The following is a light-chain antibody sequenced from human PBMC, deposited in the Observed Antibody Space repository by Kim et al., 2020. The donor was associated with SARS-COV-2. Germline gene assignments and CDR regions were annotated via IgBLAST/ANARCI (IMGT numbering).Light chain of an antibody. CDR2: QDS. CDR3: QAWDRTTVV. Sequence: VSPGQTATITCSGDKLGDKYACWYQQKPGQSPVLVIYQDSKRPSGIPERFSGSNSGNTATLTISGTQAMDEADYYCQAWDRTTVVFGGGTQLTVL. J-gene: IGLJ2*01. V-gene: IGLV3-1*01. CDR1: KLGDKY.